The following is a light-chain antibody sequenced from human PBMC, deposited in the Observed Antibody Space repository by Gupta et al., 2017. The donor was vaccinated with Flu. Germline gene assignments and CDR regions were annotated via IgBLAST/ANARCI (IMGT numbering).Light chain of an antibody. CDR3: QQSYDVPFT. CDR2: AAS. J-gene: IGKJ3*01. V-gene: IGKV1-39*01. CDR1: QSINSY. Sequence: DIQMTQSPSSLSASVGDRVTITCRASQSINSYLNWYQQKPGKAPNVLIYAASILESGVPSRFSASGSGTDFTLIISSLQPEDSATYFCQQSYDVPFTFGPGTXVDVK.